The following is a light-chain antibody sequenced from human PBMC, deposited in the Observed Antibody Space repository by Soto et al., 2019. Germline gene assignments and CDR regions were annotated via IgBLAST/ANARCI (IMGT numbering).Light chain of an antibody. J-gene: IGLJ3*02. CDR1: SNDIGGYNY. V-gene: IGLV2-14*01. CDR3: SSYSNSNTLWV. CDR2: EVP. Sequence: QSALTQPASVSRSTGQSLTISCAGTSNDIGGYNYVSWYQQHPGRAPKLMIYEVPNRPLGVSNRFSGSKSGNTASLTISGLQAEDEADYYCSSYSNSNTLWVFGGGTKVTVL.